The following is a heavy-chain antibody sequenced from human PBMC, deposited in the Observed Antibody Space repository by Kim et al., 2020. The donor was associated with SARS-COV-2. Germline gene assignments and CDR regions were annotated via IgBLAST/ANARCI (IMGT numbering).Heavy chain of an antibody. CDR3: ARGGIAARQWWFDP. J-gene: IGHJ5*02. D-gene: IGHD6-6*01. V-gene: IGHV1-18*01. Sequence: ARKLQGRVTMTTDTSTSTAYMELRSLRSDDTAVYYCARGGIAARQWWFDPWGQGTLVTVSS.